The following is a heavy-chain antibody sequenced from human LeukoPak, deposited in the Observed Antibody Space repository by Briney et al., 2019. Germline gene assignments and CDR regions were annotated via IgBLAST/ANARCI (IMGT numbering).Heavy chain of an antibody. Sequence: GGSLRLSCAASGFTFSSYAMHWVRQAPGKGLEWVAVISYDGSNKYYADSVKGRFTISRDNSKNTLYLQMNSLRAEDTAVYYCARDPRVGYSNSYYFDYWGQGTLVTVSS. CDR2: ISYDGSNK. CDR1: GFTFSSYA. J-gene: IGHJ4*02. D-gene: IGHD4-11*01. CDR3: ARDPRVGYSNSYYFDY. V-gene: IGHV3-30-3*01.